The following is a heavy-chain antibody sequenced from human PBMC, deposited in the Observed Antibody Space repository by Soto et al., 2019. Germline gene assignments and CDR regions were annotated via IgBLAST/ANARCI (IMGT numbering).Heavy chain of an antibody. CDR2: IKRNTNGGTT. CDR3: TTAGYCLVTGGEPYLDY. V-gene: IGHV3-15*01. J-gene: IGHJ4*02. D-gene: IGHD3-10*01. CDR1: GFTFSNAW. Sequence: GGSLRLSWAAYGFTFSNAWMSWVRQAPGKGLEWVGRIKRNTNGGTTDYAAPVKGRFTISRDESKNTLYLQMNLLKTGYTAVYYYTTAGYCLVTGGEPYLDYWGQGTLVTVSS.